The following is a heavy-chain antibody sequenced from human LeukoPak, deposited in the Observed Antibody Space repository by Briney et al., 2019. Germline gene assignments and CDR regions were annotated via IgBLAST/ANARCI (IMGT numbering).Heavy chain of an antibody. CDR2: IYYSGST. J-gene: IGHJ6*02. V-gene: IGHV4-61*01. D-gene: IGHD2-15*01. Sequence: ASETLSLTCTVSGGSVSSGSYYWSWIRQPPGKGLEWIGYIYYSGSTNYNPSLKSRVTISVDTSKNQFSLKLSSVTAADTAVYYCATKVVAATNYYYYGMDVWGQGTTVTVSS. CDR3: ATKVVAATNYYYYGMDV. CDR1: GGSVSSGSYY.